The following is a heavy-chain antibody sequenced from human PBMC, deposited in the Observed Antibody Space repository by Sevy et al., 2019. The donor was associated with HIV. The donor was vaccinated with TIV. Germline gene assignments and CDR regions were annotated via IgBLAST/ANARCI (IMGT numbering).Heavy chain of an antibody. V-gene: IGHV1-3*01. CDR1: GYTFTSYA. CDR2: INAGNGNT. J-gene: IGHJ6*02. Sequence: ASVKVSCKASGYTFTSYAMHWVRQAPRLRLEWMGWINAGNGNTKYSQKFQGRVTITRDTSASTAYMELSSLRSEDTAVYYCVGQQLEYYYYGMDVWGQGTTVTVSS. CDR3: VGQQLEYYYYGMDV. D-gene: IGHD6-13*01.